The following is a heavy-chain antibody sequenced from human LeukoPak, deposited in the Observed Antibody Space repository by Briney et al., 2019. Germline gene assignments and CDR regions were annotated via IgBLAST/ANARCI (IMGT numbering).Heavy chain of an antibody. CDR3: ARLSSSADY. CDR1: GGTFSSYA. J-gene: IGHJ4*02. Sequence: ASVKVSCKAYGGTFSSYAISWVRQAPGQGLEWMGGIIPIFGAANYAQKFQGRVTITADESTSTAYMELSSLRSEDTAVYYCARLSSSADYWGQGTLVTVSS. V-gene: IGHV1-69*13. CDR2: IIPIFGAA. D-gene: IGHD6-6*01.